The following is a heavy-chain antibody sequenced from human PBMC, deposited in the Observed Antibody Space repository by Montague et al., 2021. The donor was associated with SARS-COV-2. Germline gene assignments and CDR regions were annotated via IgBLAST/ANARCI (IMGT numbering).Heavy chain of an antibody. Sequence: SETLSLTCTVSGGSINNTSYYWGWIRQPPGKGLEWIGSIFYRGNTHYNASLKNRVTVSVDTSKNQFSLNLTSVTAAATALYYCARLTTSGSIAWGQGTLVTVSS. CDR2: IFYRGNT. J-gene: IGHJ5*02. D-gene: IGHD6-19*01. CDR3: ARLTTSGSIA. CDR1: GGSINNTSYY. V-gene: IGHV4-39*01.